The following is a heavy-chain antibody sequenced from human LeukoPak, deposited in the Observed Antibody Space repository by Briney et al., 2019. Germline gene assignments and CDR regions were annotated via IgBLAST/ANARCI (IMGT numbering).Heavy chain of an antibody. CDR2: ISTSSSYI. J-gene: IGHJ5*02. Sequence: GGSLRHSCAASGFTFSSYILNWVRQAPGKGLEWVSSISTSSSYIYYADSVKGRFTISRDNAKNSLYLQMNSLRVEDTAVYYCARALSRSEQFDHWGQGTLVTVSS. CDR3: ARALSRSEQFDH. V-gene: IGHV3-21*04. D-gene: IGHD3-3*01. CDR1: GFTFSSYI.